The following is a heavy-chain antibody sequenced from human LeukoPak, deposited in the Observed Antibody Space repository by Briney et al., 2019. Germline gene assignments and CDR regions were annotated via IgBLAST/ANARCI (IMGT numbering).Heavy chain of an antibody. D-gene: IGHD3-10*01. CDR2: INADGSSA. CDR1: GFTLSNYW. V-gene: IGHV3-74*01. CDR3: ARDYGRSRDYGMDI. Sequence: GGSRRLSCAASGFTLSNYWMHWVRQAPGKGLVWVSRINADGSSASYADSVKGRFTISRDNAKNTLYLQMNSLRAEDTAMYYCARDYGRSRDYGMDIWGQGTTVTVSS. J-gene: IGHJ6*02.